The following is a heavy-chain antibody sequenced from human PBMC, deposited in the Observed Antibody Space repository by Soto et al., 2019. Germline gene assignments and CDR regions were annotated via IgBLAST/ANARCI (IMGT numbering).Heavy chain of an antibody. CDR2: ISSNGADT. J-gene: IGHJ4*02. D-gene: IGHD2-15*01. CDR3: AREGRYCTDGSCYQFDY. CDR1: GFIFNSYA. V-gene: IGHV3-64*01. Sequence: EVQLVESGGGLVQPGGSLRLSCAASGFIFNSYAMHWVRQAPGKGPEYVSAISSNGADTYYAYSVKGRFTISRDNSKNTRYLQMGSLRPEDTAVYYCAREGRYCTDGSCYQFDYWGQGTLVTASS.